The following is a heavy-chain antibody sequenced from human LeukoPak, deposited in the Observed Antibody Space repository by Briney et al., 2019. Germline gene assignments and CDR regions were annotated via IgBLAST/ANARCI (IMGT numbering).Heavy chain of an antibody. J-gene: IGHJ4*02. Sequence: GASVKVSCKASGYTFTSYAISWVRQAPGQGLEWMGGIIPIFGTANYAQKFQGRVTITADESTSTAYMELSSLRSEDTAVYYCAKAWWPGSLSSPLDYWGQGSLVTVSS. CDR3: AKAWWPGSLSSPLDY. CDR2: IIPIFGTA. D-gene: IGHD2-8*02. CDR1: GYTFTSYA. V-gene: IGHV1-69*13.